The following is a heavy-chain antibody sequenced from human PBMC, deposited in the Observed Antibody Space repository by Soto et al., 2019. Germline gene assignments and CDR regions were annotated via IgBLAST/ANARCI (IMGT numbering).Heavy chain of an antibody. CDR1: GGTFSSYA. CDR3: ARELTLSGYPNYYYYYGMDV. V-gene: IGHV1-69*06. J-gene: IGHJ6*02. CDR2: IIPIFGTA. Sequence: GASVKVSCKASGGTFSSYAISWVRQAPGQGLEWMGGIIPIFGTANYAQKFQGRVTITADKSTSTAYMELSSLRSEDTAVYYCARELTLSGYPNYYYYYGMDVWGQGTTVTVSS. D-gene: IGHD3-3*01.